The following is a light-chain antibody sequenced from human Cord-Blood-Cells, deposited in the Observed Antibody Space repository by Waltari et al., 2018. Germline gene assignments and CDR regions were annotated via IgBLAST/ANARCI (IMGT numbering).Light chain of an antibody. Sequence: DIVMTQSPLSLPVTPGESASISCRSSQSPLHSNGYNYLVWSLRKPGQSPQLLIYLGTSRASGVPDRFSGSGSGTDFTLKISRVEAEDVGVYYCMQALQTRTFGQGTKVEIK. CDR1: QSPLHSNGYNY. CDR2: LGT. V-gene: IGKV2-28*01. CDR3: MQALQTRT. J-gene: IGKJ1*01.